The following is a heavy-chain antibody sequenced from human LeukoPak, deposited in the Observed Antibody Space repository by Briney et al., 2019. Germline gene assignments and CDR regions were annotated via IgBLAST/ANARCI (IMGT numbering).Heavy chain of an antibody. CDR2: MNNDGRVI. Sequence: GGSLRLSCTVSGFNFNHYWMHWARQAPGKGLVWVSRMNNDGRVISYADSVNGRFTISRDNAKNTLYLQMNSLRAEDTAVYYCAREFEATGFWALDYWGQGTLVTASS. CDR1: GFNFNHYW. D-gene: IGHD3-16*01. J-gene: IGHJ4*02. V-gene: IGHV3-74*01. CDR3: AREFEATGFWALDY.